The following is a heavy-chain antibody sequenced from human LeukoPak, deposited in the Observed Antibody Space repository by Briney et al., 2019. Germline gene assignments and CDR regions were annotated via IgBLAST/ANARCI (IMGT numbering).Heavy chain of an antibody. CDR1: GFTFSSYA. CDR2: ISGSGGST. J-gene: IGHJ4*02. Sequence: GGSLRLSCAASGFTFSSYAMSWVRQAPGKGLEWVSAISGSGGSTYYADSVKGRFTISRDNSKNTLYLQKNSLRAEDTAVYYCARRSRITMIVVVITTDYWGQGTLVTVSS. D-gene: IGHD3-22*01. CDR3: ARRSRITMIVVVITTDY. V-gene: IGHV3-23*01.